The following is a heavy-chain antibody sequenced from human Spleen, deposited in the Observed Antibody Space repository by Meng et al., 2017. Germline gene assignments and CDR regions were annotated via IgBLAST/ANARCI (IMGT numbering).Heavy chain of an antibody. J-gene: IGHJ4*02. V-gene: IGHV4-34*01. CDR1: GGSLFSYD. CDR2: INQSGST. D-gene: IGHD2-2*01. Sequence: QVRPPLGGSGLSRPFDTLALPRAVYGGSLFSYDWSCIRQPPGKGREWIGEINQSGSTNYNPSLKSRVTISVDTSKNQFSLKLSSVTAADTAVYYCARFGVVPAAIDYWGQGTLVTVSS. CDR3: ARFGVVPAAIDY.